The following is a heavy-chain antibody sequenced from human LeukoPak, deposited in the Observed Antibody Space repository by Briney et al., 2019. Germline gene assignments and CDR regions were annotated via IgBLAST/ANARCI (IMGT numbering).Heavy chain of an antibody. CDR2: ISGSGGST. D-gene: IGHD4-17*01. CDR1: GFTFSSYA. J-gene: IGHJ4*02. V-gene: IGHV3-23*01. CDR3: ARALTTATTPGGY. Sequence: GGSPRLSCAASGFTFSSYAMSWVRQAPGKGLEWVSAISGSGGSTYYADSVKGRFTISRDNSKNTLYLQMNSLRAEDTAVYYCARALTTATTPGGYWGQGTLVTVSS.